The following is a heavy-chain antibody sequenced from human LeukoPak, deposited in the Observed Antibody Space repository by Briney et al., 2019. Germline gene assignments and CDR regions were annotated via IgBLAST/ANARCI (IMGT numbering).Heavy chain of an antibody. D-gene: IGHD3-9*01. CDR1: GGSISSYY. J-gene: IGHJ4*02. V-gene: IGHV4-59*01. CDR2: IYYSGST. Sequence: SETLSLACTVSGGSISSYYWSWIRRPPGKGLEWIGYIYYSGSTNYNPSLKSRVTISVDTSKNQFSLKLSSVTAADTAVYYCARTYYDILTGYYKSPAYYFDYWGQGTLVTVSS. CDR3: ARTYYDILTGYYKSPAYYFDY.